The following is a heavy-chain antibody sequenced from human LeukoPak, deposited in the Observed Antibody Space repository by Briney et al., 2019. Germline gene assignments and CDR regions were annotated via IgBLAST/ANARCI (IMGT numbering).Heavy chain of an antibody. J-gene: IGHJ4*02. D-gene: IGHD3-10*01. CDR2: INPSGGIT. V-gene: IGHV1-46*01. Sequence: APVKVSCKASGYSFTSYYIHWVRQAPGQGLEWMGIINPSGGITSYAQKFQGRVTMTRDTSTSTVYMELSSLRSEDTAVYYCARGMRMVRGVIREYYFDSWGQGTLVTVSS. CDR1: GYSFTSYY. CDR3: ARGMRMVRGVIREYYFDS.